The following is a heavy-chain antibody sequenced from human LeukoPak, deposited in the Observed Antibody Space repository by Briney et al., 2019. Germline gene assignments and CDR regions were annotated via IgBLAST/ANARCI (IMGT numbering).Heavy chain of an antibody. D-gene: IGHD3-10*01. V-gene: IGHV1-69*13. CDR2: IIPIFGTA. CDR3: ASNLGGSGSYYPY. Sequence: AASVKVSCTASGGTFSSYAISWVRQAPGQGLEWMGGIIPIFGTANYAQKFQGRVTITADESTSTAYMELSSLRSEDTAVYYCASNLGGSGSYYPYWDQGTLVTVSS. J-gene: IGHJ4*02. CDR1: GGTFSSYA.